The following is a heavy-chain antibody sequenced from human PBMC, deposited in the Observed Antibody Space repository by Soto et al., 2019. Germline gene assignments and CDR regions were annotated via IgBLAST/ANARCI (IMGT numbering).Heavy chain of an antibody. J-gene: IGHJ4*02. Sequence: ASVKVSCKASGYTFTSYGISWVRQAPGQGLEWMGWISAYNGNTNCAQKLQGRVTMTTDTSTSTAYMELRSLRSDDTAVYYCATGVSSGGVSKGAPPDYWGQGTLVTVSS. CDR3: ATGVSSGGVSKGAPPDY. D-gene: IGHD6-25*01. CDR1: GYTFTSYG. CDR2: ISAYNGNT. V-gene: IGHV1-18*04.